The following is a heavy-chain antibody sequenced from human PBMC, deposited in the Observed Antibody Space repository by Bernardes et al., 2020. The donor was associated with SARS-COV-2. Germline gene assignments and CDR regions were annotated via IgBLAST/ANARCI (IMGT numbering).Heavy chain of an antibody. CDR3: ARVPYSDFGVFDM. J-gene: IGHJ3*02. D-gene: IGHD4-17*01. CDR1: GFNLHAPS. V-gene: IGHV3-30*04. Sequence: GGSLRLSCAASGFNLHAPSMHWVRQAPGPGLEWVAVISFNGRDEAYSNAVKGRFTISRDNSRNALYLQLNNLRPEDSAVYYCARVPYSDFGVFDMWGQGTEVSVS. CDR2: ISFNGRDE.